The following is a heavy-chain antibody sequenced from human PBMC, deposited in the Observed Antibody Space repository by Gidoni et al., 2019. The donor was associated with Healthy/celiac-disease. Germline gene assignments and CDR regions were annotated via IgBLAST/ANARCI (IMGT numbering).Heavy chain of an antibody. D-gene: IGHD6-6*01. CDR3: ARHGQQLVSDFDY. Sequence: QLQLQESGPGMVKPSETLSLTCTVYGGSSSSSSYYWGWMRHPPGKGLEWIGSIYYSGSTYYNPSLKCRVTISVDTSKHQFSLKLSSLTAADTAVYYCARHGQQLVSDFDYWCQGTLVTVSS. J-gene: IGHJ4*02. CDR2: IYYSGST. V-gene: IGHV4-39*01. CDR1: GGSSSSSSYY.